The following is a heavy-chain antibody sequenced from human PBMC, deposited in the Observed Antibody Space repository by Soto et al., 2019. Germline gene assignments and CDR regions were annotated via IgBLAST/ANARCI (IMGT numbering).Heavy chain of an antibody. CDR3: AREPSTFSSRWYVLDY. Sequence: QVQLVESGRGVVQPGRSLRLSCVASGFTFSNYGMHWVRQAPGKGLEWMALIWYDGSNEYYADSVKGRFTISRDNSKNTLYLQMNSLRAEDTAVYYCAREPSTFSSRWYVLDYWGQGALVTVSS. J-gene: IGHJ4*02. D-gene: IGHD6-13*01. V-gene: IGHV3-33*01. CDR1: GFTFSNYG. CDR2: IWYDGSNE.